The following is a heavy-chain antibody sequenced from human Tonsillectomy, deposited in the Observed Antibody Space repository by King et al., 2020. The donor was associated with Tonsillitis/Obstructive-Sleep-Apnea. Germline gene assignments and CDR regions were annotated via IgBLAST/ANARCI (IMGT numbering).Heavy chain of an antibody. CDR2: ISYDGSNK. J-gene: IGHJ3*02. CDR3: AREGIYDSSGYADAFDM. V-gene: IGHV3-30*04. D-gene: IGHD3-22*01. Sequence: VQLVESGGGVVQPGRSLRLSCAASGFTFSIYAIHWVRQAPGKGLEWVAVISYDGSNKYYADSVKGRFTISRDNSKNTLDLQMNSLRAEDTAVYYCAREGIYDSSGYADAFDMWGKGTTVTVSS. CDR1: GFTFSIYA.